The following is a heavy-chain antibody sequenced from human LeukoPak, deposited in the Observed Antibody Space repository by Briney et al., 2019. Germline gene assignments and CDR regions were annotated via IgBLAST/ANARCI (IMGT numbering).Heavy chain of an antibody. CDR1: GGSISSGGYY. D-gene: IGHD3-3*01. J-gene: IGHJ3*02. CDR3: AGWAIHYDFWSGYYEDAFDI. Sequence: SQTLSLTCTVSGGSISSGGYYWSWIRQPPGKGLEWIGEINHSGSTNYNPSLKSRVTISVDTSKNQFSLKLSSVTAADTAVYYCAGWAIHYDFWSGYYEDAFDIWGQGTMVTVSS. CDR2: INHSGST. V-gene: IGHV4-30-2*01.